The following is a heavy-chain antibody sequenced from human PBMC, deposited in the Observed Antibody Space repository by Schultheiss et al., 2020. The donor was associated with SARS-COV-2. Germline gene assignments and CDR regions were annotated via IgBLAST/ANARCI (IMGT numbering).Heavy chain of an antibody. D-gene: IGHD3-3*01. V-gene: IGHV1-18*01. CDR2: ISPYTGDT. CDR1: GYTFTGYG. J-gene: IGHJ4*02. Sequence: ASVKVSCKASGYTFTGYGLNWVRQAPGQGLEWMGWISPYTGDTKYAQNLQGRVIMTTDTSTNTAYMELSRLRSDDTAVYYCARDPRHYDFWSGYPGFDYWGQGTLVTVSS. CDR3: ARDPRHYDFWSGYPGFDY.